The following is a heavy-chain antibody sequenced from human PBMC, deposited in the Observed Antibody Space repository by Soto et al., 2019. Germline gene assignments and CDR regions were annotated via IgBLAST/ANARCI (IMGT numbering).Heavy chain of an antibody. CDR1: GYTFASYH. D-gene: IGHD3-10*01. CDR3: AREGNGGVIQMRCFNC. CDR2: INPNNGDT. J-gene: IGHJ4*02. Sequence: ASVNVSFKASGYTFASYHIHWVRQAPGQGLEWVAIINPNNGDTDYPQKFRGRVTLTRDTSTTTVYMEVSSLTSDDTARYYCAREGNGGVIQMRCFNCWGRG. V-gene: IGHV1-46*01.